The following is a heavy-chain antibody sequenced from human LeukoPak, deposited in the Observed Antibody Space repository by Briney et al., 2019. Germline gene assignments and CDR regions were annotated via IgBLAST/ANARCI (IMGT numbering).Heavy chain of an antibody. V-gene: IGHV4-31*03. D-gene: IGHD6-19*01. Sequence: PSQTLSLTCTVSGGSISSGGYYWSWIRQHPGKGLEWIGYIYYSGSTYYNPSLKSRVTISVDTSKNQFSLKLSSVTAADTAVYYCARRVAGWYSERGEHFDYWGQGTLVTVSS. J-gene: IGHJ4*02. CDR1: GGSISSGGYY. CDR3: ARRVAGWYSERGEHFDY. CDR2: IYYSGST.